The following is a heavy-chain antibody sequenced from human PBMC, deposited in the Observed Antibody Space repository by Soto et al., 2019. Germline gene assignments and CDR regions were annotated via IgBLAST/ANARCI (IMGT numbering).Heavy chain of an antibody. CDR1: GGSFSGYY. J-gene: IGHJ4*02. D-gene: IGHD5-18*01. V-gene: IGHV4-34*01. CDR2: INHSGST. CDR3: AGGGYSQMVRY. Sequence: SETLSLTCAGYGGSFSGYYWSWIRQPPGKGLEWIGEINHSGSTNYTPSLKSRVTISVDTSKNQFSLKLSSVTDADTAVYYCAGGGYSQMVRYCGKATLVPDSS.